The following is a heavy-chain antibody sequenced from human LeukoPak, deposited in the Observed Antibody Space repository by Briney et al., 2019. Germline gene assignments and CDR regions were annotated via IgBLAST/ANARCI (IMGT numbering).Heavy chain of an antibody. CDR1: GFAFSSYA. J-gene: IGHJ3*02. CDR3: AKDSIGGDGYAFDI. CDR2: VRGSGSST. Sequence: GGSLRLFCAACGFAFSSYAMSGVRQAPGKARECVLAVRGSGSSTDYADSVKCQFTISRDSSTYTLYLQMNRLRAGDTAVDECAKDSIGGDGYAFDIWGQGTMVTVSS. V-gene: IGHV3-23*01. D-gene: IGHD3-16*01.